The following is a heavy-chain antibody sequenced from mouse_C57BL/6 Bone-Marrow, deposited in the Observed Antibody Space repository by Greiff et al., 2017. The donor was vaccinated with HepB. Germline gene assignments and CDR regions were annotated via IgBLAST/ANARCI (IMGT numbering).Heavy chain of an antibody. Sequence: EVKLVESGGGLVQPGGSLKLSCAASGFTFSDYYMYWVRQTPGKRLEWVAYISNGGGSTYYPDTVKGQFTISRDNAKNTLYLQMSRLKSEDTAMYYCARHGMDYWGQGTSVTVSS. V-gene: IGHV5-12*01. J-gene: IGHJ4*01. CDR3: ARHGMDY. CDR2: ISNGGGST. CDR1: GFTFSDYY.